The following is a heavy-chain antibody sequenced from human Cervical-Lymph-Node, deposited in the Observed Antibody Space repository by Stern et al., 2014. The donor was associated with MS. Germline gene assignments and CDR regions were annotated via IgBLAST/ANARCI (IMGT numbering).Heavy chain of an antibody. CDR3: ARAAYSTSSYNY. D-gene: IGHD6-6*01. Sequence: QVQLVQSGAEVKKPGSSVKVSCKASGGTFNTNVISWVRQAPGQGLEWMGGIIPIFGTALYAQKFQGRVTITPNQSTRAAYMELSSLRSEDTAVYYWARAAYSTSSYNYWGQGTLVIVSS. CDR2: IIPIFGTA. V-gene: IGHV1-69*01. J-gene: IGHJ4*02. CDR1: GGTFNTNV.